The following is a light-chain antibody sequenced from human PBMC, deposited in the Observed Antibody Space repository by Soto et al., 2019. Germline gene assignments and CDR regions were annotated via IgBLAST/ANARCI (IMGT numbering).Light chain of an antibody. V-gene: IGKV1-5*03. CDR1: QSLNTR. J-gene: IGKJ1*01. CDR3: QHYNTYPWT. Sequence: DIQLTQSPSTLSASVGDRVTLTCRASQSLNTRLAWYQQRPGKAPNLLIHKASHLESGVPSRFSGSGSGTEFTLTISSLQPGDFATYYCQHYNTYPWTFGQGTKVDIK. CDR2: KAS.